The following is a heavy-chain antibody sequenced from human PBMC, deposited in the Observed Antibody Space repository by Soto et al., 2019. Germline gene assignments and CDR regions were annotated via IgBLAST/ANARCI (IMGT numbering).Heavy chain of an antibody. V-gene: IGHV6-1*01. CDR2: TYYRSKWYN. Sequence: PSQTLSLTCAISGDSVSSNSAAWNWIRQSPSRGLEWLGRTYYRSKWYNDYAVSVKSRITINPDTSKNQFSLQLNSVTPEDTAVYYCARVIPLANNYYDLMYVCGQGTTVTGSS. CDR1: GDSVSSNSAA. D-gene: IGHD3-16*02. CDR3: ARVIPLANNYYDLMYV. J-gene: IGHJ6*02.